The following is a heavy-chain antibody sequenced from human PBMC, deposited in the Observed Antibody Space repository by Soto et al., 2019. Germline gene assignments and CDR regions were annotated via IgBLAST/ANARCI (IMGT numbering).Heavy chain of an antibody. V-gene: IGHV3-74*01. CDR2: INGDGSRT. Sequence: PGGSLRLSCAASGFTFGSSWMHWVRQPPGKGPVWVSGINGDGSRTSYADSVKGRFTISRDNAKNTLYLQVNSLRAEDTAVYYCARLSNSATPLDCWGQGTLVTVSS. CDR3: ARLSNSATPLDC. J-gene: IGHJ4*02. CDR1: GFTFGSSW.